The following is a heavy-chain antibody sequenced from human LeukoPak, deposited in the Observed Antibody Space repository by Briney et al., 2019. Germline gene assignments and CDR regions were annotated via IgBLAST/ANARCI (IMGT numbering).Heavy chain of an antibody. D-gene: IGHD3-9*01. J-gene: IGHJ6*02. Sequence: SETLSLTCTVSGGSISSGGYYWSWIRQPPGKGLEWIGYIYHSGSTYYNPSLKSRVTISVDTSKNQFSLKLSSVTAADTAVCYCARDYDILTGYYEIYYYYGMDGWGQGTTVTVSS. CDR2: IYHSGST. V-gene: IGHV4-30-2*01. CDR1: GGSISSGGYY. CDR3: ARDYDILTGYYEIYYYYGMDG.